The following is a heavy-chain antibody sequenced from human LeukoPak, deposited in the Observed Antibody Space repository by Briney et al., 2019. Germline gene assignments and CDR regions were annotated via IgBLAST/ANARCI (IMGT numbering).Heavy chain of an antibody. CDR1: GYSFTSYW. CDR2: LVPSGAYT. Sequence: GGSLKISCKGSGYSFTSYWISWVRQMPGKGREGMVRLVPSGAYTYYSPSFQGDVTISADKSISTAYLQWSSLKASDTAMYSCARWRYCDQPAGYYSGMDVWGKGTTVTVSS. V-gene: IGHV5-10-1*01. CDR3: ARWRYCDQPAGYYSGMDV. J-gene: IGHJ6*04. D-gene: IGHD3-9*01.